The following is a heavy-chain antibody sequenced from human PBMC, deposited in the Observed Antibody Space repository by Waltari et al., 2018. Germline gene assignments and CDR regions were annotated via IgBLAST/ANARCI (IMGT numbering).Heavy chain of an antibody. Sequence: EVQLVESGGGLVQPGGSLRLSCAASGFTFSECWMSWVRQAPGKGLEWVANIKQDGSDKYDVESVKGRFTISRDNANNLLFLQMNSLRVDDTALYYCSSMDFWGKGTTVIVSS. J-gene: IGHJ6*03. CDR1: GFTFSECW. CDR3: SSMDF. V-gene: IGHV3-7*01. CDR2: IKQDGSDK.